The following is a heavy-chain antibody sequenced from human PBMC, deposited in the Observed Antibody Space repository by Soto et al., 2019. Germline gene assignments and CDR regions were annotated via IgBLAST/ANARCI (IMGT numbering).Heavy chain of an antibody. CDR3: ARQLLHTGYYKGYYYYMDV. Sequence: PSETLSLTCTVSGGSISSSSYYWGWIRQPPGKGLEWIGSIYYSGSTYYNPSLKSRVTISVDTSKNQFSLKLSSVTAADTAVYYCARQLLHTGYYKGYYYYMDVWGKGTTVTVSS. CDR1: GGSISSSSYY. V-gene: IGHV4-39*01. D-gene: IGHD3-9*01. J-gene: IGHJ6*03. CDR2: IYYSGST.